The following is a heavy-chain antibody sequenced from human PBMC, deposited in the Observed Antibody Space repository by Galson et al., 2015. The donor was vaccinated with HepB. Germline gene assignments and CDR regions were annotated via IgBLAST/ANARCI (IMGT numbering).Heavy chain of an antibody. CDR1: GFTFSSYG. V-gene: IGHV3-33*08. Sequence: SLRLSCAASGFTFSSYGMHWVRQAPGKGLEWVAVIWYDGSNKYYADSVKGRFTISRDNSKNTLYLQMNSLRAEDTAVYYCARDILGSYYDILPRGMDVWGQGTTVTVSS. CDR3: ARDILGSYYDILPRGMDV. CDR2: IWYDGSNK. D-gene: IGHD3-9*01. J-gene: IGHJ6*02.